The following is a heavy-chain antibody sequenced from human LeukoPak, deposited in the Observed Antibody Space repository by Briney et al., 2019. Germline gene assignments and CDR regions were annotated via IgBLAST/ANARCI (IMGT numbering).Heavy chain of an antibody. Sequence: GGSLRLSCAASGFTLSSNYMSWVRQAPGKGLEWVSVIYSGGSTYYADSVKGRFTVSRDNSKNTLYLQMNSLRAEDTAVYYCARVVLHFDYWGQGTLVTVSS. J-gene: IGHJ4*02. CDR3: ARVVLHFDY. CDR1: GFTLSSNY. V-gene: IGHV3-66*01. D-gene: IGHD6-6*01. CDR2: IYSGGST.